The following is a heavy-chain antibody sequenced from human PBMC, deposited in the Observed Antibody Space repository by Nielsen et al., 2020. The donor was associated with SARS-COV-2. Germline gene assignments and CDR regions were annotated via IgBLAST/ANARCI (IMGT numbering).Heavy chain of an antibody. V-gene: IGHV3-43D*03. CDR3: AKGAGLSVAAPDY. CDR2: INWDGGYS. Sequence: GSLRLSCAASGFIFNDNAMHWVRQAPGKGLEWVSLINWDGGYSYYTDSVRGRFTISRDNSKNSLYLQMNSLRPEDTALYYCAKGAGLSVAAPDYWGQGTLVTVSS. D-gene: IGHD6-19*01. CDR1: GFIFNDNA. J-gene: IGHJ4*02.